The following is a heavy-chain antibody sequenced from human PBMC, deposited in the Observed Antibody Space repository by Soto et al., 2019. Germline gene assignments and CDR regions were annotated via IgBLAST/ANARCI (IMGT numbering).Heavy chain of an antibody. CDR1: GYTFTSYA. J-gene: IGHJ4*02. CDR2: IFPLVDVV. D-gene: IGHD6-13*01. V-gene: IGHV1-69*04. Sequence: SVKVSCKASGYTFTSYAISWMRQAPGQGLEWMGRIFPLVDVVTSAQKFQDRVAISADKSASTAYMELNNLRSDDTAVYFCAAVYVGRSTFYFDNWGPGSLVTVSS. CDR3: AAVYVGRSTFYFDN.